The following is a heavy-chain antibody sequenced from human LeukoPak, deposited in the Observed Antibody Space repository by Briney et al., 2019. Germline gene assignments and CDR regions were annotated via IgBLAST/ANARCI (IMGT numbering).Heavy chain of an antibody. Sequence: GGSLRLSCAASGFTFSDYYMSWIRQAPGKGLEWVANIKQDGSEKYYVDSVKGRFTISRDNAKNSLYLQMNSLRAEDTAVYYCARGRAESDYFDYWGQGTLVTVSS. D-gene: IGHD3-3*01. CDR3: ARGRAESDYFDY. V-gene: IGHV3-7*03. J-gene: IGHJ4*02. CDR1: GFTFSDYY. CDR2: IKQDGSEK.